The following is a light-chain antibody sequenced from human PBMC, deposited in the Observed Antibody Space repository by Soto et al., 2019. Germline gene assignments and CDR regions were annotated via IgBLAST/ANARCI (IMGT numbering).Light chain of an antibody. J-gene: IGLJ2*01. CDR2: LNSDGSH. V-gene: IGLV4-69*01. CDR1: SGHSSYA. Sequence: QSVLTQSPSASASLGASVKLTCTLSSGHSSYAIAWHQQQPEKGPRYLMKLNSDGSHSKGDGIPDRFSGSSSGAERYLTISSLQSEDEADYYCQTWGTGMVFGGGTNSPS. CDR3: QTWGTGMV.